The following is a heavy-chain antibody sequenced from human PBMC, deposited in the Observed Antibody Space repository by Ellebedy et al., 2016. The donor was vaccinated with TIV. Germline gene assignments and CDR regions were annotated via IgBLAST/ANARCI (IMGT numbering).Heavy chain of an antibody. V-gene: IGHV3-30*03. D-gene: IGHD3-9*01. CDR2: ISYDGSNK. Sequence: GESLKISXAASGFTFSSYGMHWVRQAPGKGLEWVAVISYDGSNKYYADSVKGRFTISRDNSKNTLYLQMNSLRAEDTAVYYCALNLDILTGYALDVWGKGTTVTVSS. J-gene: IGHJ6*04. CDR3: ALNLDILTGYALDV. CDR1: GFTFSSYG.